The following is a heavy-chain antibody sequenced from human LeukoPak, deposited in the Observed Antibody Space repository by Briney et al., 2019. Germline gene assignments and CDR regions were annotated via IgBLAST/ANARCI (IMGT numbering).Heavy chain of an antibody. CDR1: GFTFSSYA. Sequence: PGRSLRLSCAASGFTFSSYAMHWVRQAPGKGLEWVAVISYDGSNKYYADSVKGRFTISRDNAKNSLYLQMNSLRAEDTAVYYCARDFPSIVVVTAIPYWGQGTLVTVSS. V-gene: IGHV3-30-3*01. CDR2: ISYDGSNK. D-gene: IGHD2-21*02. J-gene: IGHJ4*02. CDR3: ARDFPSIVVVTAIPY.